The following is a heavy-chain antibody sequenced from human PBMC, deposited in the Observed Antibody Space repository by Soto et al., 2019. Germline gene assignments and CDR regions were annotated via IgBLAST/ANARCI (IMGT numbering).Heavy chain of an antibody. D-gene: IGHD3-16*01. V-gene: IGHV3-21*01. CDR3: ARDNLAFQGAFDL. J-gene: IGHJ4*02. CDR1: GLVFSDSQ. CDR2: ITGTSAFT. Sequence: VGSLRLSFAASGLVFSDSQFNWFRQAPGGGLEWLSSITGTSAFTEYAESIEGRFTISRDNPNKLLFLHMDNLRPEDTAVYYCARDNLAFQGAFDLWGQGTLVTVSS.